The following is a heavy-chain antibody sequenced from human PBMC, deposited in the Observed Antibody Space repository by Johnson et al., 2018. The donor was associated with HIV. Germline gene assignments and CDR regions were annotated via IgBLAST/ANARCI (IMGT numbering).Heavy chain of an antibody. V-gene: IGHV3-30*18. D-gene: IGHD6-6*01. CDR1: GFTFSSYG. CDR2: ISYDGSNK. Sequence: QEQLVESGGGVVQPGRSLRLSCAASGFTFSSYGMHWVRQAPGKGLEWVAVISYDGSNKYYADSVKGRFTIYRDNGKNSLYLQMNSLRAEDTALYYCAKGIAARPPGDAFDIGGQGTMVTVSS. CDR3: AKGIAARPPGDAFDI. J-gene: IGHJ3*02.